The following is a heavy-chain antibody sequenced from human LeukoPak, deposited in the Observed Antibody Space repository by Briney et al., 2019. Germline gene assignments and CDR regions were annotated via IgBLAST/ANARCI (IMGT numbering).Heavy chain of an antibody. CDR1: GGSISSSSYY. V-gene: IGHV4-39*07. CDR3: ASTGTKNWEYDY. J-gene: IGHJ4*02. CDR2: IYYSGST. Sequence: SETLSLTCTVSGGSISSSSYYWGWIHQPPGKGLEWIGSIYYSGSTNYNPSLKSRVTISVDTSKNQFSLKLSSVTAADTAVYYCASTGTKNWEYDYWGQGTLVTVSS. D-gene: IGHD7-27*01.